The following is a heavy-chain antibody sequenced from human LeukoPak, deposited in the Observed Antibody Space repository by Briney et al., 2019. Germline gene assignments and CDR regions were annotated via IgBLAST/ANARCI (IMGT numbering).Heavy chain of an antibody. D-gene: IGHD5-18*01. CDR2: INPNSGGT. Sequence: ASVKVSCKASGYTFTGYYMHWVRQAPGQGLERMGWINPNSGGTNYAQKFQGRVTMTRDTSISTAYMELSRLRSDDTAVYYCARDLRGYSYGSGYWGQGTLVTVSS. CDR3: ARDLRGYSYGSGY. V-gene: IGHV1-2*02. J-gene: IGHJ4*02. CDR1: GYTFTGYY.